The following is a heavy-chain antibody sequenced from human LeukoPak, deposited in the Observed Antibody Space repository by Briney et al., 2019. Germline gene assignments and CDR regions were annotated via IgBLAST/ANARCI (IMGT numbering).Heavy chain of an antibody. Sequence: GGSLRLSCAASGFTVSSNYMSWVRQAPGKGLEWVSVIYGGGSTYYADSVKGRFSISRATSKTAVYLQMNSLRAEDTAVYYCARAQFYHDSSTYGPDYWGQGTLVTVSS. CDR3: ARAQFYHDSSTYGPDY. CDR1: GFTVSSNY. D-gene: IGHD3-22*01. V-gene: IGHV3-53*01. J-gene: IGHJ4*02. CDR2: IYGGGST.